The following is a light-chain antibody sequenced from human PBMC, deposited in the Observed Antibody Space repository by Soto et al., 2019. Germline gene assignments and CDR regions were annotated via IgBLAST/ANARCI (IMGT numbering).Light chain of an antibody. Sequence: EIVLTQSPASLSLSPGERATLSCSASLSVSKNLAWYQQRPGQAPRLLIYDASNRATGIPARFSGGGSGTDFTLTISRLEPEDSAVYYCQQYGISPWTFGQGTKVDNK. V-gene: IGKV3D-20*01. CDR2: DAS. CDR1: LSVSKN. J-gene: IGKJ1*01. CDR3: QQYGISPWT.